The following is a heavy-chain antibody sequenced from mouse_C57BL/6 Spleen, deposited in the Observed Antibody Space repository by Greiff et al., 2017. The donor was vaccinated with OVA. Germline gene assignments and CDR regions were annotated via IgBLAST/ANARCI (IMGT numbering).Heavy chain of an antibody. CDR2: IRSKSSNYAT. D-gene: IGHD1-1*01. Sequence: EVKVVESGGGLVQPKGSLKLSCAASGFTFNTYAMHWVRQAPGKGLEWVARIRSKSSNYATYYADSVKDRFTISRDDSQSMLYQQMNNLKTEDTAMYYCVREKGYYGSSPAWFAYWGQGTLVTVSA. CDR1: GFTFNTYA. J-gene: IGHJ3*01. V-gene: IGHV10-3*01. CDR3: VREKGYYGSSPAWFAY.